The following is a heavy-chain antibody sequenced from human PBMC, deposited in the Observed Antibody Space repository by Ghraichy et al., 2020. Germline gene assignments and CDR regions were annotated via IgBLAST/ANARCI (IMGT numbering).Heavy chain of an antibody. V-gene: IGHV1-18*01. D-gene: IGHD2-2*01. CDR2: ISAYNGDT. CDR1: GYTFTSYG. J-gene: IGHJ3*02. Sequence: ASVKVSCKASGYTFTSYGISWVRQAPGQGLEWMGWISAYNGDTNYAQKLQGRVTMTTDTSTSTAYMELRSLRSDDTAVYYCARDEGTVVVPAAINPSAFDIWGQGTMVTVSS. CDR3: ARDEGTVVVPAAINPSAFDI.